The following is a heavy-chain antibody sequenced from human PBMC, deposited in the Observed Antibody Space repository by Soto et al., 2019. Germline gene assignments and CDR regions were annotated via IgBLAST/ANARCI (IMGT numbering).Heavy chain of an antibody. CDR1: GYSFTSYW. D-gene: IGHD1-1*01. J-gene: IGHJ6*02. V-gene: IGHV5-10-1*01. CDR2: IDPSDSYT. Sequence: GESLKISCKCSGYSFTSYWISWVRQMPGKGLEWMGRIDPSDSYTNYSPSFQGHVTISADKSISTAYLQWSSLKASDTAMYYCARHGTTGTFSIYYYYGMDVWGQGTTVTVSS. CDR3: ARHGTTGTFSIYYYYGMDV.